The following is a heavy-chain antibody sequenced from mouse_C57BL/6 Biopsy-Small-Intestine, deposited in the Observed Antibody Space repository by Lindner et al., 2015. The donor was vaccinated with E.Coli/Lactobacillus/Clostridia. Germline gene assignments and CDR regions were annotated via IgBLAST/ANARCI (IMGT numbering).Heavy chain of an antibody. D-gene: IGHD6-1*01. V-gene: IGHV1-84*02. Sequence: PVKVSCKASGYTFTDYYLHWVRQAPGQGLEWMGWINPDTGGTNYAQKFQGRVTMTRDTSISTAYMELSSLRSDDTAVFYCARGKHSSGDYWGQGTLVTVSS. J-gene: IGHJ4*01. CDR3: ARGKHSSGDY. CDR2: INPDTGGT. CDR1: GYTFTDYY.